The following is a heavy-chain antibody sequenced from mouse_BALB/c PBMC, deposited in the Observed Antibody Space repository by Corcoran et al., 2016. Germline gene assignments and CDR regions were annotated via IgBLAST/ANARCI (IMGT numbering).Heavy chain of an antibody. J-gene: IGHJ3*01. V-gene: IGHV1-18*01. D-gene: IGHD2-10*02. Sequence: EVQLQQSGPELVKPGASVKISCKTSGYTFTDYTMHWVKQSHGKSLEWIGGINPNNGGTSYNQKFKGKATLTVDKSSSTAYMELRSLTSEDSAVEFCARGREYGTPFDYWGQGTLVTVSA. CDR1: GYTFTDYT. CDR2: INPNNGGT. CDR3: ARGREYGTPFDY.